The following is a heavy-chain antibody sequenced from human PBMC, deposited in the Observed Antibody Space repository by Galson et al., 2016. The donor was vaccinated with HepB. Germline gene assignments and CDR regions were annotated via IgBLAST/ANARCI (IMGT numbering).Heavy chain of an antibody. CDR2: IYYSGDT. D-gene: IGHD3-22*01. Sequence: TLSLTCTVSGASFSNGGFCWSWIRQLPGKGLEWIGFIYYSGDTYYKSSLQSRVSMSIDTSKNHFSLQLTSVTAADTAVYYCARTYSWNYYDTSGMDVWGQGTTVTVSS. V-gene: IGHV4-31*03. J-gene: IGHJ6*02. CDR3: ARTYSWNYYDTSGMDV. CDR1: GASFSNGGFC.